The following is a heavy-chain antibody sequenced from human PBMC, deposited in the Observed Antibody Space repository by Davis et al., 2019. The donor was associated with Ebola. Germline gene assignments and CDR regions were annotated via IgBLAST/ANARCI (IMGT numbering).Heavy chain of an antibody. V-gene: IGHV3-48*03. CDR3: AKDTGRGYSYGYDYYYYGIDV. CDR2: ISSSGSTI. Sequence: GESLKISCAASGFTFSSYEMNWVRQAPGKGLEWVSYISSSGSTIYYADSVKGRFTISRDNSKNTLYLQMNSLRAEDTAVYYCAKDTGRGYSYGYDYYYYGIDVWGQGTTVTVSS. J-gene: IGHJ6*02. CDR1: GFTFSSYE. D-gene: IGHD5-18*01.